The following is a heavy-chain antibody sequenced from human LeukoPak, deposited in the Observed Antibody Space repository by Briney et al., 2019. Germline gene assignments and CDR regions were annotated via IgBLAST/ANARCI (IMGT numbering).Heavy chain of an antibody. J-gene: IGHJ4*01. CDR2: INPSGGST. CDR1: GYTFTSYY. Sequence: AASVKVSCKASGYTFTSYYMHWVRPAPGQGLEWMGIINPSGGSTSYAQKFQGRVTMTRDTFTSTVYMELSSLRSEDTAVSYCARESLGTAYAYWGHGTLVTVSS. D-gene: IGHD7-27*01. V-gene: IGHV1-46*01. CDR3: ARESLGTAYAY.